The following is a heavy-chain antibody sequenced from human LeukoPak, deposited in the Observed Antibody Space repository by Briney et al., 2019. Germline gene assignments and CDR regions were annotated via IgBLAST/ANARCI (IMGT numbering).Heavy chain of an antibody. CDR2: IIPIFGTA. Sequence: SVKVSCKASGGTFSSYAISWVRQAPGQGLEWMGRIIPIFGTANYAQKFQGRVTITADKSTSTAYMELGSLRSEDTAVYYCTLLGGANKTYYFDYWGQGTLVTVSS. CDR3: TLLGGANKTYYFDY. J-gene: IGHJ4*02. V-gene: IGHV1-69*06. CDR1: GGTFSSYA. D-gene: IGHD3-16*01.